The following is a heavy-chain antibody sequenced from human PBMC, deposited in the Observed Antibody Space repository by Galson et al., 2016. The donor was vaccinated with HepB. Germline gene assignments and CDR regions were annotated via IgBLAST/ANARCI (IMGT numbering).Heavy chain of an antibody. J-gene: IGHJ4*02. CDR2: ISSDTIYT. CDR1: GFTFSDYY. D-gene: IGHD5-24*01. V-gene: IGHV3-11*06. CDR3: ARDFRSRWQQFFDY. Sequence: SLRLSCAASGFTFSDYYMSWIRQAPGKGLEWISYISSDTIYTNYAGSVKGRSTISRDNSNNRLYLQMNTLRIEDTAVYFCARDFRSRWQQFFDYWGQGTLVIVSS.